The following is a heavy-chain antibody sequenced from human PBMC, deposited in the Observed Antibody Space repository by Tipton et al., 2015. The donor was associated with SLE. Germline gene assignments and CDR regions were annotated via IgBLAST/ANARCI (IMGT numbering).Heavy chain of an antibody. Sequence: SLRLSCTVSGGSVSSNYMSWVRQAPGKGLEWVSVIYSGGSTYYADSVKGRFTISRDNSKNTLYLQMNSLRAEDTAVYYCARNELGTTDAFDIWGQGTMVTVSS. CDR3: ARNELGTTDAFDI. CDR2: IYSGGST. J-gene: IGHJ3*02. CDR1: GGSVSSNY. D-gene: IGHD7-27*01. V-gene: IGHV3-66*02.